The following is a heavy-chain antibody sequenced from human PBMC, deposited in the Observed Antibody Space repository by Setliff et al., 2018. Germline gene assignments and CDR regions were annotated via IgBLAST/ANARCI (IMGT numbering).Heavy chain of an antibody. CDR2: ISASGDTT. Sequence: QTGGSLRLSCAASGFTFSSYAMHWVRQAPGKGLEWVSAISASGDTTYYADSVKGRFTISRDNSKNTLYLQMNSLRAEDTAVYYCCSGSYLFVYWGQGSLVTVSS. CDR3: CSGSYLFVY. V-gene: IGHV3-23*01. D-gene: IGHD1-26*01. CDR1: GFTFSSYA. J-gene: IGHJ4*02.